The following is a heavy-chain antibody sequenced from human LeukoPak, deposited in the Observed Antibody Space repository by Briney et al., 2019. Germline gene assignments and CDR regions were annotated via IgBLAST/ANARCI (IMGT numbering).Heavy chain of an antibody. D-gene: IGHD6-25*01. CDR3: ARFAAGGSYYYYMDV. V-gene: IGHV3-48*01. J-gene: IGHJ6*03. CDR2: IGTSSTTI. CDR1: VFTFSSYT. Sequence: GGSLRLSCAASVFTFSSYTMNWVRQPPGEGLEWVSNIGTSSTTIYYADSVKGRFTISRDNAKNSLYLQMNSLRADDTAVYYCARFAAGGSYYYYMDVWGKGTTVTVSS.